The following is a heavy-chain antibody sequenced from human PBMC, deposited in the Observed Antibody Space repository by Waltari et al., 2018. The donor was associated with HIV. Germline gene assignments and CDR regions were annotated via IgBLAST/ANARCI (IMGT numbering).Heavy chain of an antibody. J-gene: IGHJ4*02. CDR3: AKRGTPYRGSGWAIDY. D-gene: IGHD6-19*01. Sequence: QVQLVESGGRVVQPGGSARLSCATSGFTFSTFGMYWVRQAPGKGLEWISFIRYDGSNDYYGDSVKGRFTVSRDNAKNILYLQMTNLRPEDTALYYCAKRGTPYRGSGWAIDYWGQGTWVIVSS. V-gene: IGHV3-30*02. CDR1: GFTFSTFG. CDR2: IRYDGSND.